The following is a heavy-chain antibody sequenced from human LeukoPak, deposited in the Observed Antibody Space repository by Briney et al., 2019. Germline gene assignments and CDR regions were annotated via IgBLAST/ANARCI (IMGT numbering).Heavy chain of an antibody. V-gene: IGHV1-2*02. CDR1: GYTFTGYY. Sequence: GASVKVSCKASGYTFTGYYMHLVRQAPGQGLEWMGWINPNSGGTNYAQKFQGRVTMTRDTSISTAYMELSRLRSDDTAVYYCAVPTKGSGSYYNRRGYFDYWGQGTLVTVSS. CDR3: AVPTKGSGSYYNRRGYFDY. D-gene: IGHD3-10*01. J-gene: IGHJ4*02. CDR2: INPNSGGT.